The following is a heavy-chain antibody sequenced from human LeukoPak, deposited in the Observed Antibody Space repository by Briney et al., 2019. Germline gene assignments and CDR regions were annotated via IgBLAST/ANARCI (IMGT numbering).Heavy chain of an antibody. D-gene: IGHD5-12*01. CDR1: GYTFSTYP. V-gene: IGHV1-18*01. Sequence: GASVKVSCKASGYTFSTYPMNWVRQAPGQGIEWMGWISAYNGNTNYAQKLQGRVTMTTDTSTSTAYMELRSLRSDDTAVYYCARGPLRPGYALNWGQGTLVTVSS. CDR3: ARGPLRPGYALN. J-gene: IGHJ4*02. CDR2: ISAYNGNT.